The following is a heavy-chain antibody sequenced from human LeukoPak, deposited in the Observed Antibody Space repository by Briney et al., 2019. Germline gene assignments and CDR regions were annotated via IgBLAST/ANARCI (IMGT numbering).Heavy chain of an antibody. D-gene: IGHD3-10*01. CDR1: DASVSSYY. CDR2: IYYSGTI. J-gene: IGHJ5*02. V-gene: IGHV4-59*02. CDR3: ARDKPFYYSSGSYWFDP. Sequence: SETLSLTCTVSDASVSSYYWSWIRQPPGKGLVWIGDIYYSGTININPSLKSRVTLSLDTSKNHFSLRLSSVTAADTAVYYCARDKPFYYSSGSYWFDPWGQGTLVTVSS.